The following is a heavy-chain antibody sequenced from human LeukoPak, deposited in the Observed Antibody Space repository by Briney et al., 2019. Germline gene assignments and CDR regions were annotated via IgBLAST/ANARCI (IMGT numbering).Heavy chain of an antibody. V-gene: IGHV3-23*01. Sequence: GGSLRLSCAASGFTFSSYGMSWVRQAPGKGLEWVSAISGSGGSTYYADSVKGRFTISRDNSKNTLYLQMNSLRVEDTAVYYCAKAAVCSGGSCSGPYYFDYWGQGTLVTVSS. J-gene: IGHJ4*02. CDR2: ISGSGGST. CDR1: GFTFSSYG. CDR3: AKAAVCSGGSCSGPYYFDY. D-gene: IGHD2-15*01.